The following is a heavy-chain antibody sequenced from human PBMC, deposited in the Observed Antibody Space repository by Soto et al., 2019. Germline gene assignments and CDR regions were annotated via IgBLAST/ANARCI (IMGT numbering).Heavy chain of an antibody. CDR3: ARDSITGTLDY. CDR2: INPSGGST. J-gene: IGHJ4*02. D-gene: IGHD1-20*01. Sequence: ASVKVSCKASGYTFTSYYMHWVRQAPGQGLEWIGIINPSGGSTSYAQKFQGRVTMTRDTSTSTVYMELSSLRSEDTAVYYCARDSITGTLDYWGQGTLVTVSS. CDR1: GYTFTSYY. V-gene: IGHV1-46*01.